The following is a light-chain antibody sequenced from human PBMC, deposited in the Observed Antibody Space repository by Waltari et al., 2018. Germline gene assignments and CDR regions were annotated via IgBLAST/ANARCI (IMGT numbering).Light chain of an antibody. J-gene: IGKJ4*01. CDR3: QQSNSSPHT. CDR1: QRIASN. Sequence: DSQMTQSPSSLSASVGDSINITCRASQRIASNLNWYQQKPGRAPKLLIFLASNLQSGVPSRFSGSGSGTDFTLTINNLQPEDFALYSCQQSNSSPHTFGGGTKVESK. CDR2: LAS. V-gene: IGKV1-39*01.